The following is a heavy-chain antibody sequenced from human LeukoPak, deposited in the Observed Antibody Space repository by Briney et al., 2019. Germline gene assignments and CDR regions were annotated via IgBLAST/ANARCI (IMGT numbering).Heavy chain of an antibody. J-gene: IGHJ4*02. V-gene: IGHV3-30-3*01. Sequence: PGGSLRLSCAASGFTFGNYAMHWVRQAPGKGLEWVAVLSYDGSDKYYADSVKGRFTISRDNSKNTLYLQMNSLRAEDTAVYYCARPYYDSSGYRFDYWGQGTLVTVSS. CDR1: GFTFGNYA. CDR2: LSYDGSDK. CDR3: ARPYYDSSGYRFDY. D-gene: IGHD3-22*01.